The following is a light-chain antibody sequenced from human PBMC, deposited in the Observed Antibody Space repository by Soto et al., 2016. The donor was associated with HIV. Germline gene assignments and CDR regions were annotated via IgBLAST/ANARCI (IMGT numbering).Light chain of an antibody. V-gene: IGKV2-28*01. CDR2: LGS. CDR1: QSLLHNNGYNY. CDR3: MQALQTPFT. J-gene: IGKJ4*01. Sequence: DIVMTQSPLSLPVTPGEPASISCRSSQSLLHNNGYNYLDWYLQKPGQSPQLLIYLGSNRASGVPDRFSGSGSGADFTLKISRVEAGGWLGFITGMQALQTPFTFGGGPRWRS.